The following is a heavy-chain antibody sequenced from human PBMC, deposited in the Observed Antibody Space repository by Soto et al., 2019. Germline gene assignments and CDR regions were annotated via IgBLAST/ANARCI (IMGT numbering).Heavy chain of an antibody. CDR2: ISAYNGNT. Sequence: ASVKVSCKASGYTFTSYGISWVRQAPGQGLEWMGWISAYNGNTNYAQKLQGRVTMTTDTSTSTAYMELRSLRSDDTAVYYCEREQSGSYYYYYGMDVWGQGTTVTVSS. J-gene: IGHJ6*02. CDR3: EREQSGSYYYYYGMDV. V-gene: IGHV1-18*01. CDR1: GYTFTSYG. D-gene: IGHD1-26*01.